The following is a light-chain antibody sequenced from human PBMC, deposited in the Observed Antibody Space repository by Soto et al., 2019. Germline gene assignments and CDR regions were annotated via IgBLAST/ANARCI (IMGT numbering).Light chain of an antibody. Sequence: EIVITKSPSTLSVSPAERATLSCRASQSIHTSLAWYQQKPGQPPRLVIYDASLRANGVPARFGGSGSGTDFTLTINGLEPEDFAVYYCQQRNVWPPITFGQGARLEIK. V-gene: IGKV3-11*01. CDR3: QQRNVWPPIT. CDR1: QSIHTS. J-gene: IGKJ5*01. CDR2: DAS.